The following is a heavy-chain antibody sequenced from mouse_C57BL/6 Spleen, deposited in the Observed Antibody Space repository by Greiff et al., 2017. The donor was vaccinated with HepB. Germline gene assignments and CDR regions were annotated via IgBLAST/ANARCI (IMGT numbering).Heavy chain of an antibody. CDR3: ALYGYDGGSFAY. V-gene: IGHV1-26*01. Sequence: EVQLQQSGPELVKPGASVKISCKASGYTFTDYYMNWVKQSHGKSLEWIGDINPNNGGTSYNQKFKGKATLTVDKSSSTAYMELRSLTSEDSAVYYCALYGYDGGSFAYWGQGTLVTVSA. D-gene: IGHD2-2*01. CDR2: INPNNGGT. CDR1: GYTFTDYY. J-gene: IGHJ3*01.